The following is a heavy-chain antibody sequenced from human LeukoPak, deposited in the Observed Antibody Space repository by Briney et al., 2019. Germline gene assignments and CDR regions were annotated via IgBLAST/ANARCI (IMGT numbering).Heavy chain of an antibody. CDR3: ARRKDGGNYFDY. CDR2: TYYRSKWYN. V-gene: IGHV6-1*01. D-gene: IGHD4-23*01. J-gene: IGHJ4*02. Sequence: SQTLSLTCAISGDSISSNSATWNWIRQSPSRGLEWLGRTYYRSKWYNGYAVSVKSRMTINADTSKNQFSLQLNSVTPEDTAVYYCARRKDGGNYFDYWGQGTLVTVSS. CDR1: GDSISSNSAT.